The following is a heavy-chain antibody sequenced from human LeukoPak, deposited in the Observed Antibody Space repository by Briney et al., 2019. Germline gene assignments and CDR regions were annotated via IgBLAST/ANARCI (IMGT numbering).Heavy chain of an antibody. CDR2: MNPNSGGT. V-gene: IGHV1-2*02. J-gene: IGHJ5*02. CDR3: ARGGRHILIGVSRFDP. CDR1: GYTFTGYY. Sequence: GASVKVSCKASGYTFTGYYIHWVRQAPGQGLEWMGWMNPNSGGTNYAPKFLGRVAMTRGTSISTAYMELTRLRSDDTAVYYCARGGRHILIGVSRFDPWGQGTLVTVSS. D-gene: IGHD3-9*01.